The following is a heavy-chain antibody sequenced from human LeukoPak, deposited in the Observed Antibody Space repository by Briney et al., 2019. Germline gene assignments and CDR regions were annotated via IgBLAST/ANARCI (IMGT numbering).Heavy chain of an antibody. D-gene: IGHD6-13*01. J-gene: IGHJ3*02. V-gene: IGHV3-74*01. CDR3: VRRGAGDTFDI. Sequence: GGSLRLSCAASGFTFSIHWMHWVRQAPGKGLVWVSRMNTDGTNTAYADSVKGRFTISRDNSKNTLYLQLNRLRAEDTAVYYCVRRGAGDTFDIWGQGTMVTVSS. CDR2: MNTDGTNT. CDR1: GFTFSIHW.